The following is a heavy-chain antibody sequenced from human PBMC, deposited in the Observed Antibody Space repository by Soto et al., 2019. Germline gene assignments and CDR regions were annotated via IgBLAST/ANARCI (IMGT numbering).Heavy chain of an antibody. D-gene: IGHD3-22*01. V-gene: IGHV3-15*07. CDR3: TTDDSRAGDPIYDSSGYYS. J-gene: IGHJ5*02. Sequence: GGSLRLSCAASGFTFSNAWMNWVRQAPGKGLEWVGRIKSKTDGGTTDYAAPVKGRFTISRDDSKNTLYLQMNSLKTEDTAVYYCTTDDSRAGDPIYDSSGYYSWGQGTLVTVSS. CDR1: GFTFSNAW. CDR2: IKSKTDGGTT.